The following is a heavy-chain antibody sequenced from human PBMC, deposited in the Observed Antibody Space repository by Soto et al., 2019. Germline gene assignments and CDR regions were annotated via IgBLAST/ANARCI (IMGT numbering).Heavy chain of an antibody. J-gene: IGHJ6*02. D-gene: IGHD6-19*01. CDR2: IYSGGST. V-gene: IGHV3-66*01. CDR1: GFTVSSNY. CDR3: AKGEWSVAGPYSYYSMDV. Sequence: GGSLRLSCAASGFTVSSNYMSWVRQAPGKGLEWVSVIYSGGSTYYADSVKGRFTISRDNSKNTLYLQMNSLRAEDTAVYYCAKGEWSVAGPYSYYSMDVWGQGSTVTVSS.